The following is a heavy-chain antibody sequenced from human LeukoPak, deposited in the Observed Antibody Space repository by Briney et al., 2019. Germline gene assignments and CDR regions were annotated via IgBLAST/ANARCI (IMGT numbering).Heavy chain of an antibody. D-gene: IGHD6-13*01. CDR3: ARSVGVAAAGELDY. V-gene: IGHV3-33*01. CDR1: GFTFSSYG. CDR2: IWYDGSNK. J-gene: IGHJ4*02. Sequence: GRSLRLSCAASGFTFSSYGMHWVRQAPGKGLEWVAVIWYDGSNKYYADSVKGRFTISRDNSKSTLYLQMNSLRAEDTAVYYCARSVGVAAAGELDYWGQGTLVTVSS.